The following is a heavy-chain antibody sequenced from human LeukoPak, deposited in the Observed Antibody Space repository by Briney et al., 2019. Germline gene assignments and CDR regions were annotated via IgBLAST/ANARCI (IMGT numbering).Heavy chain of an antibody. D-gene: IGHD3-10*01. J-gene: IGHJ4*02. CDR1: GFTFSNFA. CDR2: MSSTDGTT. CDR3: AKRGVRGSCYFDH. V-gene: IGHV3-23*01. Sequence: PGGSLRLSCAASGFTFSNFAMTWVRQAPGKGLEWVSTMSSTDGTTFYADSVKGRFTISRDNSKNLLYLQMNNLRAEDTAVYHCAKRGVRGSCYFDHWGQGTLVTVSS.